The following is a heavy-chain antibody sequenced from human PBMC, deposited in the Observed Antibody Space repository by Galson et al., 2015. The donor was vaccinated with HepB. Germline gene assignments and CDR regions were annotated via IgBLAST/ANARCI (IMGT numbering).Heavy chain of an antibody. CDR1: GFTFRNYY. Sequence: SLRLSCAVSGFTFRNYYMSWIRQAPGKGLEWVAHVNDSGPKINYTDSVKGRFTVFRDNARNSVYLQMSALRADDTAIYYCATSLDYYVQSYWGQGTLVIVSS. CDR2: VNDSGPKI. V-gene: IGHV3-11*04. D-gene: IGHD3-10*02. CDR3: ATSLDYYVQSY. J-gene: IGHJ4*02.